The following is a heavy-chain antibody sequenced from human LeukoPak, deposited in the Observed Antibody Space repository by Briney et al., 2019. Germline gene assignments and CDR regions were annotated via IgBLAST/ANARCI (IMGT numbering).Heavy chain of an antibody. V-gene: IGHV3-23*01. CDR1: GFPFSDYA. J-gene: IGHJ3*01. Sequence: GGSLRLSCEASGFPFSDYAMTWVRQAPGKGLEWVSSIKGSGGGSSYADSVKGRFTMTGDNSKSTLYLQMNSLRAGDTAVYFCGRDPNGDYVGAFEFWGQGTLVTVSS. D-gene: IGHD4-17*01. CDR3: GRDPNGDYVGAFEF. CDR2: IKGSGGGS.